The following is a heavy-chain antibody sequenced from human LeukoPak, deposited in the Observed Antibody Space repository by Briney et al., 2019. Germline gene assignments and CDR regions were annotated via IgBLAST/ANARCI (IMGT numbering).Heavy chain of an antibody. CDR3: VKNNYRWTVAGPFDH. Sequence: GGSLRLSCAAAGFNFDEYSMSWVRHAPGKGLEWVSLIYWDGGSTHYAESVKGRFTISKDTNTNSLYLQMDSLRTEETAFYYSVKNNYRWTVAGPFDHWGQGSLVTVSS. CDR2: IYWDGGST. V-gene: IGHV3-43*01. J-gene: IGHJ4*02. CDR1: GFNFDEYS. D-gene: IGHD6-19*01.